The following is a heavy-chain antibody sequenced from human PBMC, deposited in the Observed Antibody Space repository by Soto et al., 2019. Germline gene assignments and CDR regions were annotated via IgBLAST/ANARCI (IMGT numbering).Heavy chain of an antibody. Sequence: EVQLVESGGGLVQPRGSLTLSCAASGFAFSSYSMNWVRQAPGKGLEWVSYIQRTSDVIYFADSVKGRFTISRENAKNSLSLQMNSLRAEDTAVYYCARVGYYDFWSGTISHSHYMDVWGKGTTVTVSS. J-gene: IGHJ6*03. CDR1: GFAFSSYS. CDR3: ARVGYYDFWSGTISHSHYMDV. D-gene: IGHD3-3*01. CDR2: IQRTSDVI. V-gene: IGHV3-48*01.